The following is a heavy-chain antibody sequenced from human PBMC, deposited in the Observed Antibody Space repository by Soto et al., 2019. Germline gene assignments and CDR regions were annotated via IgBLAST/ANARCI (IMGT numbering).Heavy chain of an antibody. CDR3: ARDEGPYYDYIWGSYRMGYFGY. J-gene: IGHJ4*02. V-gene: IGHV1-18*01. CDR2: ISDYNGNT. D-gene: IGHD3-16*02. CDR1: GYTFTSYG. Sequence: QVQLVQSGAEVKKPGASVKVSCKASGYTFTSYGISWVRQAPGQGLEWMGWISDYNGNTNYAQKPQGRVTMTTDTSTGTAYVELRSLRSDDTAVYYGARDEGPYYDYIWGSYRMGYFGYWGQGTLVTVSS.